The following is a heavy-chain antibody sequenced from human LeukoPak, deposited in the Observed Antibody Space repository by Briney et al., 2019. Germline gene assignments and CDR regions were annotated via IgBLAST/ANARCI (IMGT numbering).Heavy chain of an antibody. Sequence: GGSLRLSCAASRFALSSHWMTWVRQVPEREPEWVANVNRDGSETYYLDSVKGRFTISKDNAKNSLYLQMNSLRAEDTALYHCARNNGMDVWGQGTTVIVSS. CDR1: RFALSSHW. CDR3: ARNNGMDV. J-gene: IGHJ6*02. CDR2: VNRDGSET. V-gene: IGHV3-7*03.